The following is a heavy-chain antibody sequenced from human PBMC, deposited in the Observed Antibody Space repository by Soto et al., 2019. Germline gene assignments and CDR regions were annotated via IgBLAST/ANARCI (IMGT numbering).Heavy chain of an antibody. V-gene: IGHV1-69*13. J-gene: IGHJ1*01. CDR3: ARDLMPGAAPWQEYFQY. D-gene: IGHD2-2*01. CDR2: IIPIFGTA. Sequence: SVKVSCKASGGTFSSYAISWVRQAPGQGLEWMGGIIPIFGTANYAQKFQGRVTITADESTSTAYMELRSLRPDDTAVYYCARDLMPGAAPWQEYFQYWGQGTLVTVSS. CDR1: GGTFSSYA.